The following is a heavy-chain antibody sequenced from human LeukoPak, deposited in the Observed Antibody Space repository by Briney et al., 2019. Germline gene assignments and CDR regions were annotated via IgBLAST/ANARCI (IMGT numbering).Heavy chain of an antibody. V-gene: IGHV3-23*01. CDR3: ARDFSSGWYPKDVFDI. CDR2: IGGSGGAT. D-gene: IGHD6-19*01. Sequence: PGGSLRLSCATSGFTFSSFAMTWVRQAPGKGLDWVSAIGGSGGATYYGKSVKGRFIISRDNSKNTLYLQMNSLRAEDTAVYYCARDFSSGWYPKDVFDIWGQGTMVTVSS. J-gene: IGHJ3*02. CDR1: GFTFSSFA.